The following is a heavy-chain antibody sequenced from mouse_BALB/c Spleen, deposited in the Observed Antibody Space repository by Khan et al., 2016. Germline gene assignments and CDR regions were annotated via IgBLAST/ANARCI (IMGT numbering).Heavy chain of an antibody. Sequence: VRLQQSGAELVKPGASVKLSCTASGFNIKDTYMHWVKQRPEQGLEWIGRIDPSNGNTKYDPKFQGKATITADTSSNTVYLQLSSLTSEDTAVYYGAQIYDGYYGFAYWGQGTLVTVSA. CDR1: GFNIKDTY. CDR2: IDPSNGNT. D-gene: IGHD2-3*01. V-gene: IGHV14-3*02. J-gene: IGHJ3*01. CDR3: AQIYDGYYGFAY.